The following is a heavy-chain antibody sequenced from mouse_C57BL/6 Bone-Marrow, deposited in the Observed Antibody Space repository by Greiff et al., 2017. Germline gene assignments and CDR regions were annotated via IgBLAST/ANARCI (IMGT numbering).Heavy chain of an antibody. CDR3: ARSGPLGRSFDY. J-gene: IGHJ2*01. D-gene: IGHD4-1*01. Sequence: VQLQQPGAELVKPGASVKMSCKASGYTFTSYWITWVKQRPGQGLAWIGDIYPTSGRTNYNEKFKSKAILTVDTSSNPAYMQLSSLTSEDSAVFDCARSGPLGRSFDYWGQGTTLTVSS. CDR1: GYTFTSYW. CDR2: IYPTSGRT. V-gene: IGHV1-55*01.